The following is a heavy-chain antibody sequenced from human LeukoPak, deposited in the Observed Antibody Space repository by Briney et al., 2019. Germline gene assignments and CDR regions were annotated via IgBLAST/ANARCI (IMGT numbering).Heavy chain of an antibody. D-gene: IGHD3-10*01. CDR3: ARDNSPTMVRGVSTRWFDP. CDR2: INPNSGGT. J-gene: IGHJ5*02. V-gene: IGHV1-2*02. Sequence: ASVKVSCKASGYTFTGYYMHWVRQAPGQGLEWKGWINPNSGGTNYAQKFQGRVTMTRDTSISTAYMELSRLRSDDTAVYYCARDNSPTMVRGVSTRWFDPWGQGTLVTVSS. CDR1: GYTFTGYY.